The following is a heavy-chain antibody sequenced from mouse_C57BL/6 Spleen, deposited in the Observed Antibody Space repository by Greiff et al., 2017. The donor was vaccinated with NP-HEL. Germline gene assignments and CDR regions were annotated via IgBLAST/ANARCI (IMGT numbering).Heavy chain of an antibody. CDR2: ISSGSSTI. CDR3: ASTTVVAWYFDV. CDR1: GFTFSDYG. J-gene: IGHJ1*03. V-gene: IGHV5-17*01. Sequence: EVKLVESGGGLVKPGGSLKLSCAASGFTFSDYGMHWVRQAPEKGLEWVAYISSGSSTIYYADTVKGRFTISRDNAKNTLFLQMTSLRSEDTAMYYCASTTVVAWYFDVWGTGTTVTVSS. D-gene: IGHD1-1*01.